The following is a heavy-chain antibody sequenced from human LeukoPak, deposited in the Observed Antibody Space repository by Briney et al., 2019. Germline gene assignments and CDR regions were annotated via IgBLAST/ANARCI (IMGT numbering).Heavy chain of an antibody. CDR2: IASDGSST. D-gene: IGHD4-23*01. J-gene: IGHJ4*02. V-gene: IGHV3-74*01. CDR1: GFTFSTYW. CDR3: ARGRPHGNDY. Sequence: GGSLRLSCAASGFTFSTYWMTWVRQAPGKGLVWVSRIASDGSSTTYADSVKGRFSISRDNAKNTLYLQMNSLRVEDTAVYYCARGRPHGNDYWGQGTLVTVSS.